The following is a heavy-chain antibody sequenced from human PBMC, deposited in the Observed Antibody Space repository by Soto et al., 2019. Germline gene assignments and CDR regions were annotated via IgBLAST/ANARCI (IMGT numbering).Heavy chain of an antibody. V-gene: IGHV3-48*02. CDR2: IRSTGDDT. D-gene: IGHD1-26*01. CDR1: GFSFSGYQ. CDR3: ASDHQWAFDF. Sequence: PXESLLLSCAASGFSFSGYQMNWVRQAPGKGLEWLSKIRSTGDDTYYAESLQVRFTISRDIARNSFYLQMHGLRDEDTAVYYCASDHQWAFDFWGQGVLVTVSS. J-gene: IGHJ4*02.